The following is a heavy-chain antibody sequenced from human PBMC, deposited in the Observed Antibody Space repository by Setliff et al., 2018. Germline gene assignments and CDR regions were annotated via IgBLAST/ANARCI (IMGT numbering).Heavy chain of an antibody. V-gene: IGHV4-38-2*02. D-gene: IGHD6-19*01. CDR1: GYSISSGYY. Sequence: TSETLSLTCTVSGYSISSGYYWGWIRQPPGKGVEWIGSIYHSGSTYYNPSLKSRVTISVDTSKNQFSLKLSSVTAADTAVYYCARVGDSSGWYFSRYFDYWGQGTLVTVSS. CDR3: ARVGDSSGWYFSRYFDY. CDR2: IYHSGST. J-gene: IGHJ4*02.